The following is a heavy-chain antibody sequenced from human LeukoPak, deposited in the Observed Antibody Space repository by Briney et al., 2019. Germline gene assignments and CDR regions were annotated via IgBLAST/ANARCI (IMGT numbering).Heavy chain of an antibody. V-gene: IGHV4-39*01. Sequence: SETLSLTCSVSGDSVSRSDSYWDWIRQPPGKGLEWIGTIYHSGRTYYSPSLKSRVTMSVDPSNNQFSLNLRSVTAADTAVYYCVRRRYYDGSGYLEWGQGTLLSVSS. D-gene: IGHD3-22*01. CDR1: GDSVSRSDSY. J-gene: IGHJ1*01. CDR3: VRRRYYDGSGYLE. CDR2: IYHSGRT.